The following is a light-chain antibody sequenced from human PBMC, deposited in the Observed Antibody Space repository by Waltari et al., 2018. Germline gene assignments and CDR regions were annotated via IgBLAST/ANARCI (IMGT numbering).Light chain of an antibody. CDR2: HAS. CDR3: QQRANWPPLT. V-gene: IGKV3-11*01. CDR1: QSVSNF. J-gene: IGKJ4*01. Sequence: EIVLTQSPATLSSSPGERATLPCRASQSVSNFLAWYQQKPVQAPRLLIYHASNRSTGIPARFSGRGSGTDFTLTISSLEPGDSAVYYCQQRANWPPLTFGGGTRVEI.